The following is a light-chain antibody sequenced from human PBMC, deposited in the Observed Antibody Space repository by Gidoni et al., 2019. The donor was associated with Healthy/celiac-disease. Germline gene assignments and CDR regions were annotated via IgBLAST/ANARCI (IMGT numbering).Light chain of an antibody. CDR2: GAS. Sequence: EIVLTQSPDTLSLSPGERATLSCRASQSVSSSYLAWYQQKPGQAPRLLFYGASSRATGIPDRFSGSGSGTDFTLTISRLEPEDFAVYYCQQYGSSLFTFGPGTKVDIK. J-gene: IGKJ3*01. CDR3: QQYGSSLFT. CDR1: QSVSSSY. V-gene: IGKV3-20*01.